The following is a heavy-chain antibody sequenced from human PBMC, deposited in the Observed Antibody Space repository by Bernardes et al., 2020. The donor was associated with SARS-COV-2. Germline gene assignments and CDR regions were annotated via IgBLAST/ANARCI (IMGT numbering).Heavy chain of an antibody. V-gene: IGHV3-23*01. CDR2: ISCSGGDT. Sequence: GGSLRLSCQASGFTFTRHAMSWVRQAPGKGLEWLSLISCSGGDTFYADSVKGRFTVSRDHSKNTLYLQMNGLRPEDTAIYYCARDASNYYGYSDSWGQGTLVTVSS. J-gene: IGHJ4*02. CDR1: GFTFTRHA. D-gene: IGHD2-21*01. CDR3: ARDASNYYGYSDS.